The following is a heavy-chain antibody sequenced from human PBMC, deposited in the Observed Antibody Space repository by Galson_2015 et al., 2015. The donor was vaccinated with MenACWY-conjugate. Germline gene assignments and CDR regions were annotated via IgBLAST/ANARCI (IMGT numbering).Heavy chain of an antibody. D-gene: IGHD3-10*01. CDR3: ARNPKSTMVRGVGWFDA. CDR1: GYTFTSYA. V-gene: IGHV1-3*01. J-gene: IGHJ5*02. CDR2: INAANGNT. Sequence: SVKVSCKASGYTFTSYAMHWVRQAPGQRLEWMGWINAANGNTKYSQKFQGRVTITRDTSASTAYMELSSLRSEDAAVYYCARNPKSTMVRGVGWFDAWGQGTLVTVSS.